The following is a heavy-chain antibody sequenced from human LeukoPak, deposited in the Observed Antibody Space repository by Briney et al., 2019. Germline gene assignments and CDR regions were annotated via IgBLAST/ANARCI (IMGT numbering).Heavy chain of an antibody. D-gene: IGHD3-16*01. CDR1: GFTFSGSG. V-gene: IGHV3-30*02. CDR2: IRYDESVK. Sequence: GGSLRLSCAASGFTFSGSGMHWVRQAPGKGPEWVAFIRYDESVKSYANSVKGRFTGSRDNSKNTLFLQMNNLRAEDTAVYNSARDLPGGDKAFNIWGLGTMVIVSS. J-gene: IGHJ3*02. CDR3: ARDLPGGDKAFNI.